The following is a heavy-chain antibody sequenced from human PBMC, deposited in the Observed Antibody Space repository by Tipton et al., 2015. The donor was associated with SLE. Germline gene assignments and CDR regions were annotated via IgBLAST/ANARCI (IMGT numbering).Heavy chain of an antibody. CDR1: GGSISSSGYY. V-gene: IGHV4-31*03. CDR2: ISYSGST. D-gene: IGHD4-17*01. Sequence: GLVKPSETLSLTCTVSGGSISSSGYYWSWIRQHPGKGLEWIGYISYSGSTFYNPSLQSRVTISVDTSMNQFSLNLSSVTAADTAVYYCARAPQRDYGDYGGDAFDMWGQGTMVTVSS. CDR3: ARAPQRDYGDYGGDAFDM. J-gene: IGHJ3*02.